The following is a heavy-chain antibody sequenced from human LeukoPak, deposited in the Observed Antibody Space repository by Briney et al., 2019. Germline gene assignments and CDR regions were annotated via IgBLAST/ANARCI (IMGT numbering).Heavy chain of an antibody. D-gene: IGHD5-24*01. Sequence: PSETLSLTCKVSGGSISRYYWNWIRQPAGKGLEWIGRMDGSGSPNYNPSLKSRITMSVDTSKNQFSLKLMSVTAADTAVYYCAREKMEDATLAVFDYWGQGTLVTVSS. CDR3: AREKMEDATLAVFDY. CDR2: MDGSGSP. CDR1: GGSISRYY. V-gene: IGHV4-4*07. J-gene: IGHJ4*02.